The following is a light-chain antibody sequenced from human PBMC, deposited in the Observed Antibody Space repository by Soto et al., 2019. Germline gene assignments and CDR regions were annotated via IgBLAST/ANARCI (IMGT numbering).Light chain of an antibody. V-gene: IGLV2-14*01. CDR2: EVT. J-gene: IGLJ1*01. CDR1: SSDIGGYNY. Sequence: QSALTQPASVSGSPGQSITISCTGGSSDIGGYNYVSWFQQHPGKAPKLMIYEVTNRPSGVSNRFSGSKSGSTASLTLSGPQAEDEADYYCSSYTSSNTLVFGTGTKLTVL. CDR3: SSYTSSNTLV.